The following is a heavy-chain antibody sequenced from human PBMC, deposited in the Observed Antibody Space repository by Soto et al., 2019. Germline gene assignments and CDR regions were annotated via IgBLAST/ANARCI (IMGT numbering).Heavy chain of an antibody. V-gene: IGHV4-30-4*01. D-gene: IGHD5-18*01. Sequence: TSETLSLTCTVSGGSISSGDYYWSWIRQPPGKGLEWIGYIYYSGSTYYNPSLKSRVTISVDTSKNQFSLKLSSVTAADTAVYYCARELIGYSYGGPLGGSFDYWGQGTLVTVSS. J-gene: IGHJ4*02. CDR3: ARELIGYSYGGPLGGSFDY. CDR2: IYYSGST. CDR1: GGSISSGDYY.